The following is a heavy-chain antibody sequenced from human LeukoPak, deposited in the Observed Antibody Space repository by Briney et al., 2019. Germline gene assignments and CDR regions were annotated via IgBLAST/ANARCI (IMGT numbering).Heavy chain of an antibody. CDR3: AKDRGRYCSGGSCYTTHYFDY. CDR1: GFTFSSYG. J-gene: IGHJ4*02. D-gene: IGHD2-15*01. Sequence: PGGSLRLSCAASGFTFSSYGMHWARQAPGKGLEWVAFIRYDGSNKYYADSVKGRLTISRDNSKNTLYLQMNSLRAEDTAVYYCAKDRGRYCSGGSCYTTHYFDYWGQGTLVTVSS. CDR2: IRYDGSNK. V-gene: IGHV3-30*02.